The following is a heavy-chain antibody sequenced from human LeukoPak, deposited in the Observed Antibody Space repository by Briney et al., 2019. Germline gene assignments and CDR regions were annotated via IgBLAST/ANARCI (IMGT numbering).Heavy chain of an antibody. CDR3: ARDHYDFWSGYYGFDY. J-gene: IGHJ4*02. D-gene: IGHD3-3*01. CDR1: GFTFSSYS. CDR2: ISSSSNYI. Sequence: GSLRLSCAASGFTFSSYSMNWVRQAPGKGLEWVSSISSSSNYIYYADSLKGRFTISRDNAKNSLFLQMNSLRAEDTAVYYCARDHYDFWSGYYGFDYWGQGTLVTVSS. V-gene: IGHV3-21*06.